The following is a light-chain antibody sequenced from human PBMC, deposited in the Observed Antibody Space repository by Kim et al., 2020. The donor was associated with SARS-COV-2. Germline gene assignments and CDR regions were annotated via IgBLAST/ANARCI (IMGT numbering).Light chain of an antibody. V-gene: IGKV3-20*01. CDR3: QQYGSSPRT. Sequence: SPGERATLSCRASQSVSNNFLAWYQQKPGQAPRLLIYAASDRATGIPNRFSGSGSGTDFTLTISRLEPEDFAVYYCQQYGSSPRTFGQGTKVDIK. CDR2: AAS. J-gene: IGKJ1*01. CDR1: QSVSNNF.